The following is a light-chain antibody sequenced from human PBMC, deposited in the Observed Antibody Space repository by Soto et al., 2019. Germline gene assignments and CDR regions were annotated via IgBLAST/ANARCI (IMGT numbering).Light chain of an antibody. V-gene: IGKV1-5*03. J-gene: IGKJ1*01. Sequence: DIQMTQSPSTLSASVGDRITITCRASQRIGNWLAWYQQKPVKAPKLLIYKASSLESGVQSGFSGSESGTEFTLTISSLQPDDFATYYCQQYVTYSWTFGQGTKVDI. CDR3: QQYVTYSWT. CDR1: QRIGNW. CDR2: KAS.